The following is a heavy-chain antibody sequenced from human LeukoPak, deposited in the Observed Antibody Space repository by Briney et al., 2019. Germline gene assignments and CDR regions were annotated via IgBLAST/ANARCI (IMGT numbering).Heavy chain of an antibody. CDR2: IYYSGST. J-gene: IGHJ3*02. CDR1: GFTFSSYA. V-gene: IGHV4-59*01. Sequence: GSLRLSCAASGFTFSSYAMSWIRQPPGKGLEWIGYIYYSGSTNYNPSLKSRVTISVDTSKNQFSLKLSSVTAADTAVYYCARDRLYYDFWSGYSSDAFDIWGQGTMVTVSS. CDR3: ARDRLYYDFWSGYSSDAFDI. D-gene: IGHD3-3*01.